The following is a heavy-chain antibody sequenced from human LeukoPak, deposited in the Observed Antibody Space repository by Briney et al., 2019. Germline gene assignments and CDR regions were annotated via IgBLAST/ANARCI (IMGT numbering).Heavy chain of an antibody. J-gene: IGHJ4*02. Sequence: GGSLRPSCAASGFTFSSYSMNWVRQAPGKGLEWVSSISSSSSYVYYADSVKGRFTISRDNAKNSLYLQMNSLRAEDTAVYYCARGGSTSSHFDYWGQGTLVTVSS. CDR3: ARGGSTSSHFDY. CDR2: ISSSSSYV. CDR1: GFTFSSYS. V-gene: IGHV3-21*01. D-gene: IGHD2-2*01.